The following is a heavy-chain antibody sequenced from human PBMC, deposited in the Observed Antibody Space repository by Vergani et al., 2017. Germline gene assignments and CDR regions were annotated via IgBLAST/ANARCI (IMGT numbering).Heavy chain of an antibody. CDR1: NDSVSNTFYY. CDR3: ARHEIVGGTGANYFDY. J-gene: IGHJ4*02. D-gene: IGHD1-26*01. CDR2: IYYSGST. Sequence: QVQLQESGPGLVKPSETLSLTCAVSNDSVSNTFYYLGWKRQTPGKGLEWIGSIYYSGSTYYNTSLKSPVTISVDTSRNDFSLKLSSVTAGDTAVYYCARHEIVGGTGANYFDYWGQGALVTVSS. V-gene: IGHV4-39*01.